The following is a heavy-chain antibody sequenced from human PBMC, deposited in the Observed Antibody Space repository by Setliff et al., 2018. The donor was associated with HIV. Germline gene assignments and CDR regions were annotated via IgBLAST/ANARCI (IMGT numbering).Heavy chain of an antibody. V-gene: IGHV4-39*01. CDR1: GGSISSGVYY. Sequence: LSLTCTVSGGSISSGVYYWAWIRHHPVKGLEWIGSIHYTGSTYYHPSLKSRLTISVDTSTNKFSLKLSSVTAADTAVYYCARLRGLNLEPFDYWGQGTLVTVSS. J-gene: IGHJ4*02. CDR3: ARLRGLNLEPFDY. CDR2: IHYTGST. D-gene: IGHD1-1*01.